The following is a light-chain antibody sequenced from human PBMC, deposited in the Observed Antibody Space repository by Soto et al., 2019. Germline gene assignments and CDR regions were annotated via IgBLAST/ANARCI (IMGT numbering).Light chain of an antibody. V-gene: IGKV1-16*02. CDR3: QQYNSYPIT. Sequence: DIQMTQSPSSLSASVGDRVTITCRASQGISTSLAWFQQKPGKAPKSLIYAASSLRTGVPSKFSGSGSGTDCVLPSSSLQPEDFATYYCQQYNSYPITVGQGTRREIK. J-gene: IGKJ5*01. CDR1: QGISTS. CDR2: AAS.